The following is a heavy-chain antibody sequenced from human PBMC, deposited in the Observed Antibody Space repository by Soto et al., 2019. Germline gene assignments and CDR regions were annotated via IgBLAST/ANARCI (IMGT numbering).Heavy chain of an antibody. CDR1: GFTFGDYA. Sequence: GGSLRLSCTASGFTFGDYAMSWVRQAPGKGLEWVGFIRSKAYGGTTEYAASVKGRFTISRDDSKSIAYLQMNSLKTEDTAVYYCTTSRESYYDFWSGYYYGMDVWGQGTTVTVSS. CDR2: IRSKAYGGTT. V-gene: IGHV3-49*04. J-gene: IGHJ6*02. D-gene: IGHD3-3*01. CDR3: TTSRESYYDFWSGYYYGMDV.